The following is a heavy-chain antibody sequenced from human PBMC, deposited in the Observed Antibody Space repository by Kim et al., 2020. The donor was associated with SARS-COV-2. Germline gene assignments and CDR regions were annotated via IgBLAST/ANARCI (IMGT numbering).Heavy chain of an antibody. CDR2: IYYSGST. Sequence: SETLSLTCTVSGGSISSSSYYWGWIRQPPGKGLEWIGSIYYSGSTYYNPSLKSRVTISVDTSKNQFSQKLSSVTAADTAVYYCARDAVYYYDSSGYYPHYYYYGMDVWGQGTTVTVSS. D-gene: IGHD3-22*01. V-gene: IGHV4-39*07. CDR3: ARDAVYYYDSSGYYPHYYYYGMDV. CDR1: GGSISSSSYY. J-gene: IGHJ6*02.